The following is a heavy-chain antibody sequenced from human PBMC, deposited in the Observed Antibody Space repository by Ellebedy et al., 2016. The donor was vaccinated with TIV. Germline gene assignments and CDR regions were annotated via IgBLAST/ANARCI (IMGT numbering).Heavy chain of an antibody. V-gene: IGHV5-51*01. J-gene: IGHJ4*02. D-gene: IGHD3-22*01. Sequence: GESLKISCKGSGYNFTRHWIGWVRQMPGTGLEWMGIIYPGDSDTRYSPSFQGHVTFSVDKSVSTAYLQWGSLEASDTAMYYCARHARYSESDGYENYFDFWGRGTLVTVS. CDR2: IYPGDSDT. CDR1: GYNFTRHW. CDR3: ARHARYSESDGYENYFDF.